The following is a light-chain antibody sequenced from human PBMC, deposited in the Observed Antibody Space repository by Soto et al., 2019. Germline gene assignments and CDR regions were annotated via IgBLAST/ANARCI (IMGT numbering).Light chain of an antibody. Sequence: EIVLTQSPATLSLSPGERATLSCRASQSVSSYLAWYQQKPGQAPRLLIYDASNRATGIPARFGGSGSGTDFTLTISSLEPEDGEVYDGQQRSNWPITFGQGTRLEIK. CDR2: DAS. CDR1: QSVSSY. J-gene: IGKJ5*01. V-gene: IGKV3-11*01. CDR3: QQRSNWPIT.